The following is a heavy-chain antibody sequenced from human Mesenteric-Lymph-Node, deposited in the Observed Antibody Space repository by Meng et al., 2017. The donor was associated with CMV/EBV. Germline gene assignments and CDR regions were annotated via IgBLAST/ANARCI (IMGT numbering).Heavy chain of an antibody. V-gene: IGHV4-34*01. CDR2: INHSGST. D-gene: IGHD4-23*01. J-gene: IGHJ4*02. Sequence: QVQLLQGAGGLLKPSATLHFPCAAFGGAFSSYNWSWSRQPPGKGLEWIGEINHSGSTNYNPSLKSRVTISVDTSKDQFSLKLSSVTAADTAVYYCARHQRWLKSEGGFNYWGQGTLVTVSS. CDR3: ARHQRWLKSEGGFNY. CDR1: GGAFSSYN.